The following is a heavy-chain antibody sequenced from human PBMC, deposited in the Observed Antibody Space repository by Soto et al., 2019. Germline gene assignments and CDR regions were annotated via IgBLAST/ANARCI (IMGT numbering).Heavy chain of an antibody. D-gene: IGHD1-26*01. J-gene: IGHJ6*02. CDR3: TARRDVGGMDV. Sequence: EVQLVESGGGLVKPGGSLRLSCAASGFTFSNAWMNWVRQAPGKGLEWVGRIKSKTDGGTTDYAAPVKGRFTISRDDSKNTRYLQMNSLKTEDTAVYYCTARRDVGGMDVWGQGTTVTVSS. V-gene: IGHV3-15*07. CDR1: GFTFSNAW. CDR2: IKSKTDGGTT.